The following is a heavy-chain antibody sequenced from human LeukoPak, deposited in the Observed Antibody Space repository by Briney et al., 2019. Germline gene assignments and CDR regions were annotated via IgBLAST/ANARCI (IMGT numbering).Heavy chain of an antibody. J-gene: IGHJ6*02. Sequence: GGSLRLSCVASGFTFGKYWMSWVRQAPGKGLEWVSSISSSSSYIYYADSVKGRFTISRDNSKSTLYLQMNSLRAEDTAVYYCARGNYHGMDVWGQGTTVTVSS. V-gene: IGHV3-21*01. CDR2: ISSSSSYI. D-gene: IGHD3-10*01. CDR1: GFTFGKYW. CDR3: ARGNYHGMDV.